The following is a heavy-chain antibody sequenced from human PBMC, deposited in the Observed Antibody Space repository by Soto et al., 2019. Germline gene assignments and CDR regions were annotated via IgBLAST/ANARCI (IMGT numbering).Heavy chain of an antibody. CDR1: GFTFSGSS. J-gene: IGHJ4*02. D-gene: IGHD2-15*01. V-gene: IGHV3-73*02. Sequence: EAQLVESGGGLVQPGGSLKLSCAASGFTFSGSSVHRVRQASGKGLEWVGRIRNKANSYATAYAASVRGRFTISRDDSKNTAFLQMNSLNTEDTAVYYCISHSPEDMIRTWGQGTLVTVSS. CDR2: IRNKANSYAT. CDR3: ISHSPEDMIRT.